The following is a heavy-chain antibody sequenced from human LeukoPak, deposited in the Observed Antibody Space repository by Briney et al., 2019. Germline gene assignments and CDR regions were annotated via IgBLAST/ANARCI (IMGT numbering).Heavy chain of an antibody. V-gene: IGHV1-69*06. CDR2: IIPIFGTA. Sequence: GASVKVSCKASRGTFSSYAISWVRQAPGQGLEWMGGIIPIFGTANYAQKFQGRVTLTADKSTSTAYIELSSLRSEDTAVYYCAFEGGGDSLYYYYYYYMDVWGKGTTVTVSS. D-gene: IGHD2-21*02. CDR3: AFEGGGDSLYYYYYYYMDV. J-gene: IGHJ6*03. CDR1: RGTFSSYA.